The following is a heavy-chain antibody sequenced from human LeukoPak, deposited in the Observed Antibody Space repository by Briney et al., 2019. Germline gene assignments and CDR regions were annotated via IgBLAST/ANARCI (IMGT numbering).Heavy chain of an antibody. CDR2: IGTAGDT. Sequence: GGSLRLSCAASGFTFSSYDMHWVRHATGKGLEWVSAIGTAGDTYYPGSVKGRFTISRENAKNSLYLQMNSLRAGDTAVYCCARGSYYYYMDVWGKGTTVTVSS. J-gene: IGHJ6*03. CDR1: GFTFSSYD. V-gene: IGHV3-13*01. CDR3: ARGSYYYYMDV.